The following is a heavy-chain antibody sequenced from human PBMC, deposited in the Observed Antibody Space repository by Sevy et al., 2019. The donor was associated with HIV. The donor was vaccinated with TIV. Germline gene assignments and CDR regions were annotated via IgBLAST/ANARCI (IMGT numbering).Heavy chain of an antibody. J-gene: IGHJ4*02. CDR1: GGTFSSYG. Sequence: ASVKVSCKASGGTFSSYGISWVRQAPGQGLEWMGGITPILGTENYAQKFQGRVTITADESTKTAYMELSSLRSEDTAVYYCARGGGNGWYYFDYWGQETLVTVSS. D-gene: IGHD6-19*01. V-gene: IGHV1-69*13. CDR3: ARGGGNGWYYFDY. CDR2: ITPILGTE.